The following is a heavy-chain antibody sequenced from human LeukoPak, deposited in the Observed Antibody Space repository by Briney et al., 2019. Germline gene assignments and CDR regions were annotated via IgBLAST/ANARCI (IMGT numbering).Heavy chain of an antibody. V-gene: IGHV4-61*05. CDR3: ARGGYYGSGNDFRFDP. D-gene: IGHD3-10*01. J-gene: IGHJ5*02. CDR2: IYYSGST. Sequence: SETLSLTCTVSGGSISSSSYSWGWIRQPPGKGLEWIGYIYYSGSTNYKPSLKSRVTISVDTSKNQFSLKLNSVTAADTAVYYCARGGYYGSGNDFRFDPWGQGTLVTVSS. CDR1: GGSISSSSYS.